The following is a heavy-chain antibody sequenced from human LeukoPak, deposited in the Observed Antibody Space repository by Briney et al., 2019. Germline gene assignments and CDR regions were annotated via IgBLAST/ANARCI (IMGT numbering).Heavy chain of an antibody. CDR3: ASHNIVATDYYYGMDV. D-gene: IGHD5-12*01. V-gene: IGHV4-59*01. CDR1: GGSISSYY. J-gene: IGHJ6*04. Sequence: SETLSLTCTVSGGSISSYYWSWIRQPPGKGLEWIGYIYYSGSTNYNPSLKSRVTISVDTSKNQFSLKLSSVTAADTAVYYCASHNIVATDYYYGMDVWGKGTTVTVSS. CDR2: IYYSGST.